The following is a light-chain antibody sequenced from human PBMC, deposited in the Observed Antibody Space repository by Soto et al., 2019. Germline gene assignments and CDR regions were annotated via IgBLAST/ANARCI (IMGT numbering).Light chain of an antibody. CDR2: GGS. CDR3: QLYRT. Sequence: EIVMTQSPVTTSYSPGDSATLSCRASQSFKSSYLAWYQQKPGQAPKLLIHGGSTRATGISDRFSGSGSGTDFTLTISRLEPEDFAVYYCQLYRTFGQGTKVDI. CDR1: QSFKSSY. V-gene: IGKV3-20*01. J-gene: IGKJ1*01.